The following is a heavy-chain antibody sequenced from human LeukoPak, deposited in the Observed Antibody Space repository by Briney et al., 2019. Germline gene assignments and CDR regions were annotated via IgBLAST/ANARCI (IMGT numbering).Heavy chain of an antibody. Sequence: PGGSLRLSCAASGFTFSSYAIHWVRQAPGKGLEWVAVISYDGSSKFYADSVQGRFTISRDNPKNTLYLQMYNLRAEDTAVYYCARQGNYGSGSYVRDALDIWGQGTEVTVSS. V-gene: IGHV3-30-3*01. CDR1: GFTFSSYA. CDR2: ISYDGSSK. CDR3: ARQGNYGSGSYVRDALDI. J-gene: IGHJ3*02. D-gene: IGHD3-10*01.